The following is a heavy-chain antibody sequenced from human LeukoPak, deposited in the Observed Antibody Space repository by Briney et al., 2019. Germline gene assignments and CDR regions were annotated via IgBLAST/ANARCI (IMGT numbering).Heavy chain of an antibody. CDR1: GFTFSSCS. V-gene: IGHV3-21*01. CDR3: ARSKGSSFRSPFDY. D-gene: IGHD6-6*01. CDR2: ISSSSSYI. Sequence: PGGSLRLSCAASGFTFSSCSMNWVRQAPGKGLEWVSSISSSSSYIYYADSVKGRFTISRDNAKNSLYLQMNSLRAEDTAVYYCARSKGSSFRSPFDYWGQGTLVTVSS. J-gene: IGHJ4*02.